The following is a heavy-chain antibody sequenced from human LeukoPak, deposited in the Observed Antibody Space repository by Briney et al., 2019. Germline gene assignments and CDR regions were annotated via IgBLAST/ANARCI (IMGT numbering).Heavy chain of an antibody. V-gene: IGHV3-23*01. CDR3: AKMRGQYYHSYYMDA. Sequence: GGSLRLSCAASGFTFSTYAMSWVRQAPGKGLEWVSVISGSGDTAYYADSVKGRFAISRDNSKNTLSLQMNSLTAEDTAVYYCAKMRGQYYHSYYMDAWGKGTTVTVSS. CDR2: ISGSGDTA. J-gene: IGHJ6*03. CDR1: GFTFSTYA.